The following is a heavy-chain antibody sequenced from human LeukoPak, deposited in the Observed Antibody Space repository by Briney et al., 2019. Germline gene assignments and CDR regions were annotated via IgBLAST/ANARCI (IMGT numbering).Heavy chain of an antibody. CDR2: IYYSGST. J-gene: IGHJ6*03. V-gene: IGHV4-59*01. CDR3: ARGKYCSSTLRCYYMDV. Sequence: PSETLSLTCTVSGASIRSYYWSWIRQPPGKGLEWIGYIYYSGSTNYNPSLKSRVTISVDTSKNQFSLKLSSVTAADTAVYYCARGKYCSSTLRCYYMDVWGKGTTVTISS. D-gene: IGHD2-2*01. CDR1: GASIRSYY.